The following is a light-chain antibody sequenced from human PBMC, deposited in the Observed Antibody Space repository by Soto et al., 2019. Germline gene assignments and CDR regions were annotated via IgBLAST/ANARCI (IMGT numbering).Light chain of an antibody. J-gene: IGKJ1*01. CDR1: QSISSW. Sequence: DIQMTQSPSTLSASVGDRVTITCRASQSISSWLAWYQQKPGKAPKLLIYKASSLEGGVPSRFSGSGSGTEFTLTISSLQADDFATYYCQQYNSYLWTFGQGTKVEIK. CDR2: KAS. V-gene: IGKV1-5*03. CDR3: QQYNSYLWT.